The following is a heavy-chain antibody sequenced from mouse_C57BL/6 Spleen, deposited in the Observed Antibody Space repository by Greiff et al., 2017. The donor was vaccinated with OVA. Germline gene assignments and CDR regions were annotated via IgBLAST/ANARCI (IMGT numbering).Heavy chain of an antibody. J-gene: IGHJ4*01. CDR3: TGNYDAMDY. CDR1: GYTFTDYE. CDR2: IDPETGGT. V-gene: IGHV1-15*01. Sequence: VKLQESGAELVRPGASVTLSCKASGYTFTDYEMHWVKQTPVHGLEWIGAIDPETGGTAYNQKFKGKARLTADKSSSTAYMELRSLAAEDSAVYYCTGNYDAMDYWGQGTSVTVSS. D-gene: IGHD2-1*01.